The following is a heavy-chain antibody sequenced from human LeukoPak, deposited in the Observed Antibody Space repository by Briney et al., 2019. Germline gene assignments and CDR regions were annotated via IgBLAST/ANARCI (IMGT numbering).Heavy chain of an antibody. Sequence: KPSETLSLTCSVSGGSISSSSYYWGWIRQPPGKGLEWIGSIYYSGSTYYNPSLKSRVTISVDTSKNQFSLKLSSVTAADTAVYYCARRGYYDSRGWFDPWGQGTLVTVSS. D-gene: IGHD3-22*01. V-gene: IGHV4-39*01. CDR3: ARRGYYDSRGWFDP. CDR2: IYYSGST. CDR1: GGSISSSSYY. J-gene: IGHJ5*02.